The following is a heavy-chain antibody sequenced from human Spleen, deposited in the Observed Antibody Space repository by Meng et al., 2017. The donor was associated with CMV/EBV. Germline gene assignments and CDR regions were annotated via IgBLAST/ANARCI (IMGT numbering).Heavy chain of an antibody. V-gene: IGHV4-61*01. D-gene: IGHD6-6*01. J-gene: IGHJ4*02. Sequence: SETLSLTCTVSGGSVSSGSYYWSWIRQPPGKGLDWIGYIYYTGSTNYNPSLKSRVTISKDTSKNQFSLKLSSVTAADTAVYYCAYYSSSGFEIDYWGQGTLVTVSS. CDR1: GGSVSSGSYY. CDR3: AYYSSSGFEIDY. CDR2: IYYTGST.